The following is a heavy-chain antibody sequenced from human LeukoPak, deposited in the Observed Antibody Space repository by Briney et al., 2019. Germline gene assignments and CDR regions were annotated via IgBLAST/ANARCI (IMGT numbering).Heavy chain of an antibody. CDR3: ARDAPSRGSGSEFGY. V-gene: IGHV3-74*01. D-gene: IGHD3-10*01. CDR2: INTDGSST. J-gene: IGHJ4*02. CDR1: GFTFSSYW. Sequence: PGGSLRLSCAASGFTFSSYWMHWVRQAPGKGLVWVSRINTDGSSTSYADSVKGRFTISRDNAKNTLYLQMNSLRAEDTAVYYCARDAPSRGSGSEFGYWGQGTLVTVSS.